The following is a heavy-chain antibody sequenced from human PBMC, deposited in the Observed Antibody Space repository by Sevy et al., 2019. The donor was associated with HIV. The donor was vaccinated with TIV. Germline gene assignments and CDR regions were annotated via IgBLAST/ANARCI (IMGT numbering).Heavy chain of an antibody. V-gene: IGHV3-30-3*02. CDR3: AKDEFGSNDY. Sequence: GGSLRLSCAASGFIFSTSPMHWVRQPPGKGLECVAILSYDDSDENYADSVKGRFTTSRDNTKNTLYLQMTSLGTEETVVYYCAKDEFGSNDYWGQGTLVTVSS. J-gene: IGHJ4*02. CDR2: LSYDDSDE. CDR1: GFIFSTSP. D-gene: IGHD3-10*01.